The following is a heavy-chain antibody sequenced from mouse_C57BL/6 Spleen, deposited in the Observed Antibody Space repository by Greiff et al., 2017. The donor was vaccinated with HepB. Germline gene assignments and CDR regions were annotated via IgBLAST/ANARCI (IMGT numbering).Heavy chain of an antibody. CDR2: IYPGDGDT. Sequence: VQGVESGPELVKPGASVKISCKASGYAFSSSWMNWVKQRPGKGLEWIGRIYPGDGDTNYNGKFKGKATLTADKSSSTAYMQLSSLTSEDSAVYFCARDGAAQASFAYWGQGTLVTVSA. V-gene: IGHV1-82*01. CDR1: GYAFSSSW. J-gene: IGHJ3*01. D-gene: IGHD3-2*02. CDR3: ARDGAAQASFAY.